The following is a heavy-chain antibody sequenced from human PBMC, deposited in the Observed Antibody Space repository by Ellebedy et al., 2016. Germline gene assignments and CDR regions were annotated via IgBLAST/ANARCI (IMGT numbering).Heavy chain of an antibody. J-gene: IGHJ4*02. Sequence: SLKISCAASGFTFDDYAMHWVRQAPGKGLEWVSGISWNSGSIGYADSVKGRFTISRDDSKNTLYLQMNSLRAEDTAVYYCAKDRDDDGDYVFDSWGQGTLVTVSS. CDR3: AKDRDDDGDYVFDS. D-gene: IGHD4-17*01. V-gene: IGHV3-9*01. CDR2: ISWNSGSI. CDR1: GFTFDDYA.